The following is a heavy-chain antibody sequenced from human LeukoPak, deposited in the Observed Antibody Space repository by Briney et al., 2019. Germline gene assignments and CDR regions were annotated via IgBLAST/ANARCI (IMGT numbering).Heavy chain of an antibody. CDR1: GFTFSSYG. CDR3: AKFGGITMVRGSHFDY. D-gene: IGHD3-10*01. V-gene: IGHV3-30*02. Sequence: GGSLRLSCAASGFTFSSYGMHWVRQAPGKGLEWVAFMRYDGSNKYYADSVKGRFTISRDNSKNTLYLQMNSLRAEDTAVYYCAKFGGITMVRGSHFDYWGQGTLVTVSS. J-gene: IGHJ4*02. CDR2: MRYDGSNK.